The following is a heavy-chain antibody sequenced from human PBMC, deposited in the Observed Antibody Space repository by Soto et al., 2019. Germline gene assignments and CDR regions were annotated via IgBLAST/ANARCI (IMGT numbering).Heavy chain of an antibody. V-gene: IGHV3-23*01. Sequence: PGGSLRLSCAASGFTFSSYAMSWVRQAPGKGLEWVSAISGSGGSTYYADSVKGRFTISRDNSKNTLYLQMNSLRAEDTAVYYCAKDAMGDYYYYYGMDVWGQGTTVTVSS. D-gene: IGHD3-16*01. J-gene: IGHJ6*02. CDR1: GFTFSSYA. CDR3: AKDAMGDYYYYYGMDV. CDR2: ISGSGGST.